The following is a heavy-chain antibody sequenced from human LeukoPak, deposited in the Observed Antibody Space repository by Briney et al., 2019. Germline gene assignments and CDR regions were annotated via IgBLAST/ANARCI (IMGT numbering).Heavy chain of an antibody. J-gene: IGHJ4*02. CDR3: ARLGHTMNYYDSSGYYPLDY. CDR1: GYTFTSYG. D-gene: IGHD3-22*01. CDR2: ISAYNGNT. V-gene: IGHV1-18*01. Sequence: GASVKVSCKASGYTFTSYGISWVRQAPGQGLEGMGWISAYNGNTNYAQKLQGRVTMTTDTSTSTAYMELRSLRSDDTAVYYCARLGHTMNYYDSSGYYPLDYWGQGTLVTVSS.